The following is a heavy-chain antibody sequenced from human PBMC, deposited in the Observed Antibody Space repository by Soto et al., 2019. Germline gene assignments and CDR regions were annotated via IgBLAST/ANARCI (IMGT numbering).Heavy chain of an antibody. CDR2: IYYSGST. CDR1: GGSITSGGYY. D-gene: IGHD4-17*01. V-gene: IGHV4-31*03. J-gene: IGHJ4*02. CDR3: ARDDYGRLDY. Sequence: VQLQESGPGLVKPSQTLSLTCTVSGGSITSGGYYWSWIRQHPGKGLEWIGYIYYSGSTYYNPSLKSRVSISLDTSKNQFSLNLSSVTAADTAVYYCARDDYGRLDYWGQGTLVTVSS.